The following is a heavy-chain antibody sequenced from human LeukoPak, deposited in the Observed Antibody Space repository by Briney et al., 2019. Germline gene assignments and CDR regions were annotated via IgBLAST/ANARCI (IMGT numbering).Heavy chain of an antibody. Sequence: GGSLRLSCVVSGFTLSSYGMHWVRPAPGKGLEWVAVISYDGSNKYYADSVKGRFTISRDNSKNNLYLQMNSLRAEDTDGNYCAKGPDFDSSGSFDSWGQGTLVAVSS. CDR1: GFTLSSYG. D-gene: IGHD3-22*01. J-gene: IGHJ4*02. CDR2: ISYDGSNK. V-gene: IGHV3-30*18. CDR3: AKGPDFDSSGSFDS.